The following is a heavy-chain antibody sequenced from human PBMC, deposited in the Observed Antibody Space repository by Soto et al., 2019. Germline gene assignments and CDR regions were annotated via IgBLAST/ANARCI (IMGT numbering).Heavy chain of an antibody. CDR3: AKYQPMTQPRPYFDY. V-gene: IGHV3-23*01. D-gene: IGHD3-22*01. J-gene: IGHJ4*02. CDR2: ISSSGGST. CDR1: GFTFSSYA. Sequence: GGSLRRSCAASGFTFSSYAMSWVRQAPGKGLGWVSAISSSGGSTFYADSVKGRFTISRDNSRNTLYLQMNSLRAEDTAIYYCAKYQPMTQPRPYFDYWGQGTLVTVSS.